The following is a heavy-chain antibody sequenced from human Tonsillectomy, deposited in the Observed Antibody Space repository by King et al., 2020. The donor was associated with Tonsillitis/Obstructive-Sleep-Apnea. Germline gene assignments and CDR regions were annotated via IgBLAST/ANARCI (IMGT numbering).Heavy chain of an antibody. CDR2: IYWDDDK. J-gene: IGHJ4*02. V-gene: IGHV2-5*02. CDR3: AHSLHYTLGL. D-gene: IGHD2-2*02. Sequence: TLKESGPTLVKPTQTLTLTCTFSWFSLSTSGVGVGWIRQPPGKALGWLTLIYWDDDKRYSPSLKSRLTITKCTSKNPVVLTMTNMDPVDTATYYCAHSLHYTLGLWGQGTLVTVSS. CDR1: WFSLSTSGVG.